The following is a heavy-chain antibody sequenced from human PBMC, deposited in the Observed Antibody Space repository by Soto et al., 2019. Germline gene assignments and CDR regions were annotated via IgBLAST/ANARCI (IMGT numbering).Heavy chain of an antibody. CDR2: IYNSGSI. CDR1: GGSISSTTW. D-gene: IGHD2-2*03. CDR3: VRGGVGCIDY. V-gene: IGHV4-4*02. Sequence: QVHLQESGPGLVKPSGTLSLTCAFSGGSISSTTWWRWFLQPPGKGLDWVVEIYNSGSINYNPPLKSRVTISVDKSKNQFSLKLSSVTAADTAEYYCVRGGVGCIDYSGQETLVTVSS. J-gene: IGHJ4*02.